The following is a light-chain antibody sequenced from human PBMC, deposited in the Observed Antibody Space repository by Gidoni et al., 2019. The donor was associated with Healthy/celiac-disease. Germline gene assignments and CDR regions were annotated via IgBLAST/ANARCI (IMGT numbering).Light chain of an antibody. V-gene: IGKV1-39*01. Sequence: DIQMTKSPSSLSASVGDRVTITCRASQSISSYLNWYQQKPGKAPKLLIYAASSLQSGVPSRFSGSGSGTDFTLTISSLQPEDFATYYCQQSYSTLGYTFGQGTQLEIK. CDR3: QQSYSTLGYT. J-gene: IGKJ2*01. CDR2: AAS. CDR1: QSISSY.